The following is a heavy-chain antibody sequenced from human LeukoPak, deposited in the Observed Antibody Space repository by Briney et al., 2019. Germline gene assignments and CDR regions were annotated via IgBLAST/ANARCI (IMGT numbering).Heavy chain of an antibody. CDR1: GFTFSSYA. CDR3: AKDLPYDFWRGYQIGTLDV. J-gene: IGHJ6*04. Sequence: PGGSLRLSCAASGFTFSSYAMSWVRQAPGKGLEWVSAISGSGGSTYYADSVKGRFTISRDNSKNTLYLQMNSLRAEDTAVYYCAKDLPYDFWRGYQIGTLDVWGKGTTVTVSS. V-gene: IGHV3-23*01. CDR2: ISGSGGST. D-gene: IGHD3-3*01.